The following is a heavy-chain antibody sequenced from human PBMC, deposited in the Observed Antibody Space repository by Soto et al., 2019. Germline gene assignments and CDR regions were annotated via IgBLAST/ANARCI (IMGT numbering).Heavy chain of an antibody. CDR2: VDLAGNT. J-gene: IGHJ4*02. V-gene: IGHV4-4*02. CDR3: ARHGAFYFDR. D-gene: IGHD3-10*01. CDR1: GGSISSSNW. Sequence: QVQLQESGPGLVEPSGTLSLTCAVSGGSISSSNWWSWVRQSPGKGLEWIGEVDLAGNTRYNPSLRSRVTISADKSKSQFSLKLTSVTAADTAVYYCARHGAFYFDRWGQGTLVTDSS.